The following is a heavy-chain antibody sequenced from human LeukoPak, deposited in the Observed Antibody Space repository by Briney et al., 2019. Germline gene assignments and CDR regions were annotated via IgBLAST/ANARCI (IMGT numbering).Heavy chain of an antibody. J-gene: IGHJ4*02. D-gene: IGHD2-15*01. Sequence: PSETLSLTCTVSGGSISSYYWSWIRQPPGKGLEWIGYIYYSGSTNYNPSLKSRVTISVDTSKNQFSLKLSSVTAADTAVYYCARHAPLGLKWGCSGGSCHLDYWGQGTLVTVSS. CDR1: GGSISSYY. CDR2: IYYSGST. CDR3: ARHAPLGLKWGCSGGSCHLDY. V-gene: IGHV4-59*08.